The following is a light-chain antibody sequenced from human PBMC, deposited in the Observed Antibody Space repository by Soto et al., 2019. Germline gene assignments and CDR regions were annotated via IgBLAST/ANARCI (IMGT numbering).Light chain of an antibody. J-gene: IGKJ3*01. CDR1: QGISSS. CDR3: LHLNSYSPDT. V-gene: IGKV1-9*01. Sequence: DIRLTQSPSFLSALEGDRVTITCRASQGISSSLAWYQQKPGTAPKLLIFAASTLQNGVPSRFSGSGSGTEFTLTISSLQPEDFATYYCLHLNSYSPDTFGPGTKVDIK. CDR2: AAS.